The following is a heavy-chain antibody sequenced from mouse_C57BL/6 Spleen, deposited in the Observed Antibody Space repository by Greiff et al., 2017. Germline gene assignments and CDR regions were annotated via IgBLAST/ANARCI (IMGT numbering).Heavy chain of an antibody. CDR1: GYTFTSYD. Sequence: QVHVKQSGPELVKPGASVKLSCKASGYTFTSYDINWVKQRPGQGLEWIGWIYPRDGSTKYNEKFKGKATLTVDTSSSTAYMELHSLTSEDSAVYFCARGGYGSISWFAYWGQGTLVTVSA. D-gene: IGHD1-1*01. J-gene: IGHJ3*01. CDR3: ARGGYGSISWFAY. V-gene: IGHV1-85*01. CDR2: IYPRDGST.